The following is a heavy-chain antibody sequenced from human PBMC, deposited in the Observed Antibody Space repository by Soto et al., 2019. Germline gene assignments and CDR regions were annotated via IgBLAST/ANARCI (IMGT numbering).Heavy chain of an antibody. CDR2: IDPSDSYT. V-gene: IGHV5-10-1*01. Sequence: PGESLTISCKGSGYSFTSYWISWVRQMPGKGLEWMGRIDPSDSYTNYSPSFQGHVTISADKSISTAYLQWSSLKASDTAIFYCARHFPNYYDSGYGMDVWGQGTTVTVSS. D-gene: IGHD3-22*01. J-gene: IGHJ6*02. CDR1: GYSFTSYW. CDR3: ARHFPNYYDSGYGMDV.